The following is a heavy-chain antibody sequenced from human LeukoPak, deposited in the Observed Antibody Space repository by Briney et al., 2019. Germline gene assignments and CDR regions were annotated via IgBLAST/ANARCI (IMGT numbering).Heavy chain of an antibody. Sequence: GASVKVSCKASGYTFTSYDINWVRQATVERLEWMGWVNPNSGNTGYAQKFQGRVTMTRNTSISTAYMELSSLRSEDTAVYYCAREGSSRRSGDDYWGQGTLVTVSS. D-gene: IGHD6-13*01. CDR3: AREGSSRRSGDDY. CDR2: VNPNSGNT. V-gene: IGHV1-8*01. CDR1: GYTFTSYD. J-gene: IGHJ4*02.